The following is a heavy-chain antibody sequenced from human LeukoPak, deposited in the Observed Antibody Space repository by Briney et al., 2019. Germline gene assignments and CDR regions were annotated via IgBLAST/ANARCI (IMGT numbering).Heavy chain of an antibody. CDR1: GFTFGDYA. D-gene: IGHD1-26*01. Sequence: PGGSLRLSCTASGFTFGDYAMSWVRQAPGKGLEWVGFIRGKAYGGTTEYAASVKGRFTISRDDSKSIAYLQVNSLKTEDTAVYYCSRDGSGIHHSMDVWGQGTTVTVSS. J-gene: IGHJ6*02. CDR2: IRGKAYGGTT. V-gene: IGHV3-49*04. CDR3: SRDGSGIHHSMDV.